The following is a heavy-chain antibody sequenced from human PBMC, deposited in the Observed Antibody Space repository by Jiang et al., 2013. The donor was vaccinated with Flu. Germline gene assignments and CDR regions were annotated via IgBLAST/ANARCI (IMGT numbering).Heavy chain of an antibody. J-gene: IGHJ4*02. Sequence: GSGLVKPSGTLSLTCAVSGGSISSSNWWSWVRQPPGKGLEWIGEIYHSGSTNYNPSLKSRVTISVDKSKNQFSLKLSSVTAADTAVYYCARDTAQDRGYSYGTTLWFDYWGQGTLVTVSS. CDR1: GGSISSSNW. CDR2: IYHSGST. V-gene: IGHV4-4*02. CDR3: ARDTAQDRGYSYGTTLWFDY. D-gene: IGHD5-18*01.